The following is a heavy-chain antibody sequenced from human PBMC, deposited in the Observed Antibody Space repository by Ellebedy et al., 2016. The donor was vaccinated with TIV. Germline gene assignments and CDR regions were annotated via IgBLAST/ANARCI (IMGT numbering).Heavy chain of an antibody. Sequence: GESLKISCAASGFTFSDYSMNWVRQAPGKGLEWLSYISSGSRTILYADSVKGRFTISRDNAKNSLYLQMNSLRAEDTAVYYCVREGHHNGWSFDCWGQGILVIVSS. CDR3: VREGHHNGWSFDC. V-gene: IGHV3-48*04. CDR2: ISSGSRTI. J-gene: IGHJ4*02. D-gene: IGHD6-19*01. CDR1: GFTFSDYS.